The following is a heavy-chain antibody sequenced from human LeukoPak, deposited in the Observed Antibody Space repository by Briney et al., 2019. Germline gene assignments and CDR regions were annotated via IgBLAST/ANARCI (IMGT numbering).Heavy chain of an antibody. CDR2: IRSKANSYAT. Sequence: GGSLRLSCAVSGFTFNDAWMNWVRQASGKGLEWVGRIRSKANSYATAYAASVKGRFTISRDDSKNTAYLQMNSLKTEDTAVYYCTTGDYGGYWGQGTLVTVSS. CDR1: GFTFNDAW. D-gene: IGHD4-17*01. CDR3: TTGDYGGY. V-gene: IGHV3-73*01. J-gene: IGHJ4*02.